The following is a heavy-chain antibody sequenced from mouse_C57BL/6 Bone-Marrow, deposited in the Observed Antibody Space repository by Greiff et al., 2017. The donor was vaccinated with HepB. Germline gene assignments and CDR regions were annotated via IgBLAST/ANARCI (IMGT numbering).Heavy chain of an antibody. Sequence: EVQLQQSGPELVKPGASVKISCKASGYTFTDYYMNWVKQSHGKSLEWIGDINPNNGGTSYNQKFKGKATLTVDKSSSTAYMELRSLTSEDSAVYYCARHPYSSGYGYAMDYWGQGTSVTVSS. J-gene: IGHJ4*01. D-gene: IGHD3-2*02. CDR1: GYTFTDYY. CDR3: ARHPYSSGYGYAMDY. V-gene: IGHV1-26*01. CDR2: INPNNGGT.